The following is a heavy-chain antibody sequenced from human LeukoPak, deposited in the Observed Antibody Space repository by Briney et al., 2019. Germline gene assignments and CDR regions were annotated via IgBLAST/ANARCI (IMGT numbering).Heavy chain of an antibody. CDR2: INHSGNT. CDR3: ARRHHRLLWFGELLRGPLDY. CDR1: GGSFSGYY. J-gene: IGHJ4*02. V-gene: IGHV4-34*01. Sequence: SETLSLTCAVYGGSFSGYYWSWIRQPPGKGLEWIGEINHSGNTNYNPSPKGPVPISVDTSKDQFSLKLSSVTAADTAVYYCARRHHRLLWFGELLRGPLDYWGQGTLVTVPS. D-gene: IGHD3-10*01.